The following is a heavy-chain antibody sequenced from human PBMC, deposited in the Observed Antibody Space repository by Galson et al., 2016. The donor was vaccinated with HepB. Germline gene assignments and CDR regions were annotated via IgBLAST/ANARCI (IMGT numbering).Heavy chain of an antibody. D-gene: IGHD3-9*01. CDR1: GFTFSSYA. J-gene: IGHJ4*02. Sequence: SLRLSCAISGFTFSSYAMHWVRQAPGKGLEWVAVISYDGSHKYYAASVKGRFTISRDNSKNTLSLQMNSLRAEDTAAYYCAKNDILAGYSAFDYWGQGTLVTVSS. CDR2: ISYDGSHK. V-gene: IGHV3-30*18. CDR3: AKNDILAGYSAFDY.